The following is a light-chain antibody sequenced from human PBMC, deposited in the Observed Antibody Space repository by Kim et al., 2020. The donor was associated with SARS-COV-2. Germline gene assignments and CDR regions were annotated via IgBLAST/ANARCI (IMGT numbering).Light chain of an antibody. Sequence: ASVDDKVTRACRARQSVDRRLAWYQQKPGEAPKVLIYDASSLQRGVPSRFSGGGSGTEFALTITTLQPDDFATYYCQQYYVYPLTFGGGTKVDIK. J-gene: IGKJ4*01. CDR3: QQYYVYPLT. V-gene: IGKV1-5*01. CDR2: DAS. CDR1: QSVDRR.